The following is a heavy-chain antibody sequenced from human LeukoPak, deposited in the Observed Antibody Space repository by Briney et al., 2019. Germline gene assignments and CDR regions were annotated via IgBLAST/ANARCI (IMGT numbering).Heavy chain of an antibody. D-gene: IGHD7-27*01. CDR2: AYYTGST. J-gene: IGHJ2*01. CDR1: GGSLRGYY. CDR3: ARVSTLGSNWYFDL. V-gene: IGHV4-59*01. Sequence: PSETLSLTCTVSGGSLRGYYWSWIRQPPGKGLEWIGDAYYTGSTNYNPSLKSRVTISLDTSKNQFSLKLNSVTAADTAVYYCARVSTLGSNWYFDLWGRGTLVTVSS.